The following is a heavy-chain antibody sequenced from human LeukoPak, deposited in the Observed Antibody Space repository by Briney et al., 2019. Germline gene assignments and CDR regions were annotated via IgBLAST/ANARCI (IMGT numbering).Heavy chain of an antibody. D-gene: IGHD5-12*01. V-gene: IGHV3-30-3*01. CDR1: GFTFSSYA. CDR3: AREGVATILPYDAFDI. J-gene: IGHJ3*02. Sequence: QAGGSLRLSCAASGFTFSSYAMHWVRQAPGKGLEWVAVISYDGSNKYYADSVKGRFTISRDNSKNTLYLQMNSLRAEDTAVYYCAREGVATILPYDAFDIWGQGTMVTVSS. CDR2: ISYDGSNK.